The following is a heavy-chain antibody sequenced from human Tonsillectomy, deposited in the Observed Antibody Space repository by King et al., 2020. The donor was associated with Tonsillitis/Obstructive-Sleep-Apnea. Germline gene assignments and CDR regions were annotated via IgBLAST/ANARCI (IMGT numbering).Heavy chain of an antibody. Sequence: QLVQSGAEVKKPGESLRISCTGSGYSFTSYWISWVRQMPGKGLEWMGRIDPSDSYTKYSPSFQGHVTIPGDKSISTAYLQWSSLKASDTAMYYCARMTCREGATVDYWGQGTLVTVSS. CDR2: IDPSDSYT. CDR1: GYSFTSYW. J-gene: IGHJ4*02. D-gene: IGHD1-26*01. V-gene: IGHV5-10-1*03. CDR3: ARMTCREGATVDY.